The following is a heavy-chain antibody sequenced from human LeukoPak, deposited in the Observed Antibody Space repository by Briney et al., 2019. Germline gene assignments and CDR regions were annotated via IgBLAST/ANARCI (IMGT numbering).Heavy chain of an antibody. CDR2: IYYSGST. Sequence: KPSETLSLTCTVSGESISAYYWSWIRQPPGKGLEWIGYIYYSGSTNYGPSLKSRVTISVDTSKNQFSLRLSSVTAADTAVYYCARLGGSGSFDIWGQGTMVTVSS. CDR1: GESISAYY. J-gene: IGHJ3*02. V-gene: IGHV4-59*08. D-gene: IGHD1-26*01. CDR3: ARLGGSGSFDI.